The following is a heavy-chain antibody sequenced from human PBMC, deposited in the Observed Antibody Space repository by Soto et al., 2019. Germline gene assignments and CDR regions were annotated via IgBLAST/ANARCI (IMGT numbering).Heavy chain of an antibody. CDR2: ISWNSGSI. J-gene: IGHJ3*02. CDR1: GFTFDDYA. Sequence: PGGSLRLSCAASGFTFDDYAMHWVRQAPGKGLEWDSGISWNSGSIGYADSVKGRFTISRDNAKNSLYLQMNSLRAEDTALYYCAKDIVSGDYGWDAFDIWGQGTMVTVSS. D-gene: IGHD4-17*01. CDR3: AKDIVSGDYGWDAFDI. V-gene: IGHV3-9*01.